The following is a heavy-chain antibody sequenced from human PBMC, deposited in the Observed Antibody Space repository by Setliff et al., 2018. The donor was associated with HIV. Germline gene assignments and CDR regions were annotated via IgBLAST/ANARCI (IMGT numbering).Heavy chain of an antibody. CDR2: IGTTGTT. D-gene: IGHD3-10*01. CDR3: ATDRGNFGWVRGKYFEY. Sequence: PSETLSLPCTVSGVDVSTYYWSWIRQPAGKGLEWIGRIGTTGTTKNPSLKSRVTMSVDTSQNQFSLRLNSVTAADTAVYYCATDRGNFGWVRGKYFEYWGRGALVIVSS. V-gene: IGHV4-4*07. J-gene: IGHJ4*02. CDR1: GVDVSTYY.